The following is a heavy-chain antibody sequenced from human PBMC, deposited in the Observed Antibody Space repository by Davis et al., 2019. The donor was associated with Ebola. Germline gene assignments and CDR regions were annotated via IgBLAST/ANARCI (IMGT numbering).Heavy chain of an antibody. J-gene: IGHJ4*02. CDR2: IYYSGST. CDR3: ARGRTGSYRPRLDY. D-gene: IGHD3-10*01. V-gene: IGHV4-61*01. CDR1: GGSVSSGSYY. Sequence: MPSETLSLTCTVSGGSVSSGSYYWSWILQPPGKGLEWIGYIYYSGSTNYNPSLKSRVTISVDTSKNQFSLKLSSVTAADTAVYYCARGRTGSYRPRLDYWGQGTLVAVSS.